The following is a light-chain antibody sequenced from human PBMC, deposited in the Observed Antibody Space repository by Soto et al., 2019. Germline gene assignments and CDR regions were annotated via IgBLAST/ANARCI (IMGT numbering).Light chain of an antibody. Sequence: DILMTQSPATLSAAAGDRATFPCRSSQSIISRIAWYQQKPGKAPKLRIYKASGLESGVPSRFSGSRSGTDFTLTNCSLQPDDFATYDCPQYYSYSPRTFGGGTKVDI. J-gene: IGKJ4*01. CDR2: KAS. CDR1: QSIISR. V-gene: IGKV1-5*03. CDR3: PQYYSYSPRT.